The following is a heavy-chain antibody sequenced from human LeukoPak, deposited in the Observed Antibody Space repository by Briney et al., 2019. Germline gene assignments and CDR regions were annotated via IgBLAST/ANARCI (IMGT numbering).Heavy chain of an antibody. D-gene: IGHD2-8*02. CDR3: AKDGSWSCTD. Sequence: GGSLKLSCTPSGFTFSKSAMHWVRQSPGKGLEWVAYIAHHGNDKYYVDSVKGRFIISRDNSRRTLYLQMNSLRPDDTALYYRAKDGSWSCTDWGQGTPVTVSS. V-gene: IGHV3-30*02. CDR2: IAHHGNDK. CDR1: GFTFSKSA. J-gene: IGHJ4*02.